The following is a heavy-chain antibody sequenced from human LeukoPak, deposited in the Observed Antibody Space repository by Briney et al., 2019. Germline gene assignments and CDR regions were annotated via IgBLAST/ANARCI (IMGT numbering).Heavy chain of an antibody. CDR2: IYFSGST. CDR3: ARHKLDYYDSSGYYWNYYYGMDV. Sequence: SETLSLTCTVSGGSISSYYWSWIRQPPGKGLDWSGYIYFSGSTNYTPSLKSRVTISVDTSKNPFSLKLSSVTAADTAVYYCARHKLDYYDSSGYYWNYYYGMDVWGQGTTVTVSS. J-gene: IGHJ6*02. CDR1: GGSISSYY. D-gene: IGHD3-22*01. V-gene: IGHV4-59*08.